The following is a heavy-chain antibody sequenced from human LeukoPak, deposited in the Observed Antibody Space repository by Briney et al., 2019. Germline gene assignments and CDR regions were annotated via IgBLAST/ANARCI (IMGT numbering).Heavy chain of an antibody. CDR1: EFTFSNYA. J-gene: IGHJ4*02. CDR2: ISYDGSNK. D-gene: IGHD2-21*02. V-gene: IGHV3-30*03. Sequence: PGGSLRLSCAASEFTFSNYATSWVRQAPGKGLEWVAVISYDGSNKYYADSVKGRFTISRDNSKNTLYLQMNSLRAEDTAVYYCARDGQRSLNIVVVTATHWGQGTLVTVSS. CDR3: ARDGQRSLNIVVVTATH.